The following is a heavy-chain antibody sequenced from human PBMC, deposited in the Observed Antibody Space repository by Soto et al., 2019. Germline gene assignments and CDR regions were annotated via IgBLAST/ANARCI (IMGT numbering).Heavy chain of an antibody. D-gene: IGHD6-19*01. CDR1: GFTFSSYG. V-gene: IGHV3-30*18. CDR2: ISYDGSNK. Sequence: QVQLVESGGGVVQPGRSLRLSCAASGFTFSSYGMHWVRQAPGKGLEWVAVISYDGSNKYFADSVKGRFTISRDNSKNTLYLQMNSLRAEDTAVYQCEKAHSSGWYVVDYWGQGTLVTVSS. CDR3: EKAHSSGWYVVDY. J-gene: IGHJ4*02.